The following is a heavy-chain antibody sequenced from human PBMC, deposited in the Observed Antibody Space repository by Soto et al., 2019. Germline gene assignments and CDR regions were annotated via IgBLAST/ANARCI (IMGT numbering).Heavy chain of an antibody. D-gene: IGHD6-6*01. V-gene: IGHV4-31*03. CDR3: ARAVAALYYGMDV. J-gene: IGHJ6*02. CDR1: GGSISSGGYY. CDR2: IYYSGST. Sequence: SETLSLTCTVSGGSISSGGYYWSWIRQHPGKGLEWIGYIYYSGSTYYNPSLKSRVTISVDTSKNQFSLKLSSVTAADTAVYYCARAVAALYYGMDVWGQGTTVTVSS.